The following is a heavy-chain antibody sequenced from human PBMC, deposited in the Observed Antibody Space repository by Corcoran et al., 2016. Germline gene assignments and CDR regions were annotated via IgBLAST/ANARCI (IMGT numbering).Heavy chain of an antibody. J-gene: IGHJ4*02. D-gene: IGHD3-16*01. CDR3: AKDGINWGSYFDY. CDR2: INGGST. V-gene: IGHV3-23*01. CDR1: GLAPKPIP. Sequence: EVQLLESGGGLVQPGGSLSLSGEASGLAPKPIPMGWAPQAQGKGLEWVSAINGGSTYYAASVKGRFTISRDNSQSTLYLQMDSLRPEDTAVYYCAKDGINWGSYFDYWGQGALVTISS.